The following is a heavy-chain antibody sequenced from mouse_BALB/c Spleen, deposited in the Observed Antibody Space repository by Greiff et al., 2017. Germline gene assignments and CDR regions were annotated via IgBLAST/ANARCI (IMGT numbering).Heavy chain of an antibody. V-gene: IGHV5-17*02. CDR3: ARLITGAMDY. D-gene: IGHD2-4*01. Sequence: EVMLVESGGGLVQPGGSRKLSCAASGFTFSSFGMHWVRQAPEKGLEWVAYISSGSSTIYYADTVKGRFTISRDNPKNTLFLQMTSLRSEDTAMYYCARLITGAMDYWGQGTSVTVSS. J-gene: IGHJ4*01. CDR2: ISSGSSTI. CDR1: GFTFSSFG.